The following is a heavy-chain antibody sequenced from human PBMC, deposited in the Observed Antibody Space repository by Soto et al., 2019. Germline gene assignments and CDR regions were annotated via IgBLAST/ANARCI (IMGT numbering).Heavy chain of an antibody. CDR3: AGRPAEWWSFAY. CDR1: GFTFSSYA. V-gene: IGHV3-23*01. CDR2: ISASGGST. Sequence: EVPLLESGGGLVQPGGSLRLSCAASGFTFSSYAMNWVRQAPGKGLEWVSAISASGGSTYYGSSVKGRFTLSRDNSKHALDLQMNGLRAEGTAVYYCAGRPAEWWSFAYWGQGTLVTVSS. D-gene: IGHD2-15*01. J-gene: IGHJ4*02.